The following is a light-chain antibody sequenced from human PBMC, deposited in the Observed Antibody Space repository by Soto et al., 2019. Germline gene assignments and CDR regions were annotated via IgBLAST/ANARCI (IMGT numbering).Light chain of an antibody. CDR1: QSVSSSY. Sequence: EIMLTQSPGTLSLSPGERATLSCRASQSVSSSYLAWYQQKPGQAPRLLIYGASSGATGIPDRFSGSGSGTDFTLTISRLEPEDFAVYYCQQYGSSFWTFGQGTKVEIK. CDR2: GAS. J-gene: IGKJ1*01. V-gene: IGKV3-20*01. CDR3: QQYGSSFWT.